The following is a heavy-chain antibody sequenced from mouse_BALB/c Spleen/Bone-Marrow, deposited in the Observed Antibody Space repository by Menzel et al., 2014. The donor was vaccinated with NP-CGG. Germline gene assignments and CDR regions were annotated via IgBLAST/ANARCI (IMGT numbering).Heavy chain of an antibody. D-gene: IGHD1-3*01. CDR2: IDPANGNT. J-gene: IGHJ1*01. CDR3: ARQEFAIYWYFDV. CDR1: GFNIKDTY. Sequence: EVQLVESGAELVKPGASVKLSCSASGFNIKDTYMHWVKQRPEQGLEWIGRIDPANGNTKYDSKFQDKATITADTSSNTVDLQLSSLTFEDTAVYYCARQEFAIYWYFDVWGAGTTVTVSS. V-gene: IGHV14-3*02.